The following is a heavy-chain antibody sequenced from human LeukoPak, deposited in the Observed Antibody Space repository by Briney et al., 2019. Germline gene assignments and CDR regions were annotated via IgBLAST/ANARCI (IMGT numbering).Heavy chain of an antibody. Sequence: NPSETLSLTCTVSGGSISSSSYYWSWIRQPPGKGLEWIGYIYYSGSTNYNPSLKSRVTISVDTSKNQFSLKLSSVTAADTAVYYCARVMNQMAGELLRSYYYYMDVWGKGTTVTVSS. J-gene: IGHJ6*03. V-gene: IGHV4-61*01. CDR2: IYYSGST. CDR1: GGSISSSSYY. CDR3: ARVMNQMAGELLRSYYYYMDV. D-gene: IGHD1-26*01.